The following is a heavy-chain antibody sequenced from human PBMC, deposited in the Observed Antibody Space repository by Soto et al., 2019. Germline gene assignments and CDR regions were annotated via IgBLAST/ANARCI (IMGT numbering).Heavy chain of an antibody. J-gene: IGHJ5*02. Sequence: QVQLGQSGAEVKEPGSSVNVSCKASGGTFSRYTISWVRQAPGQGFEWMGGITPGFGSGNYAQKFQGRVTITADKSTRTVYMALSSLTSADTALYYCARLTGSYQLGKWFDPWGQGTLVTVSS. D-gene: IGHD1-26*01. CDR2: ITPGFGSG. CDR1: GGTFSRYT. CDR3: ARLTGSYQLGKWFDP. V-gene: IGHV1-69*06.